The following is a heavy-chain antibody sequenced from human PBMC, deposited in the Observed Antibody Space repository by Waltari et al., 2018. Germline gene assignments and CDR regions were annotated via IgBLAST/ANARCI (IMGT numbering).Heavy chain of an antibody. CDR2: IYYTGST. CDR1: GGSISSSSYY. J-gene: IGHJ5*02. V-gene: IGHV4-39*07. D-gene: IGHD6-13*01. Sequence: QLRLQESGPGLVKPSETLSLTCTVSGGSISSSSYYWGWIRQPPGKGLECIGSIYYTGSTYYNPSLKIRVTISVDTSKNQFSLKLSSVTAADTAVYYCARDCSGSWYYWFDPWGQGTLVTVSS. CDR3: ARDCSGSWYYWFDP.